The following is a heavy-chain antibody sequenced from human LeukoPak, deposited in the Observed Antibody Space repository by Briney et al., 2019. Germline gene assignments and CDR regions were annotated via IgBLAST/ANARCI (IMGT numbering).Heavy chain of an antibody. CDR1: GFTFSSYA. CDR2: ISGSGGST. D-gene: IGHD6-6*01. V-gene: IGHV3-23*01. Sequence: PGGSLRLFCAASGFTFSSYAMSWVRQAAGKGLEWVSAISGSGGSTYYADSVKGRFTISRDNSKNTLYLQMNSLRAESTAVHYCAKEGLVGFDPWGQGTLVTVSS. CDR3: AKEGLVGFDP. J-gene: IGHJ5*02.